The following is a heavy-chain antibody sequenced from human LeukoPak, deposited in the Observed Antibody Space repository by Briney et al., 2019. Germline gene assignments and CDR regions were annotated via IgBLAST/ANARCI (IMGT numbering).Heavy chain of an antibody. CDR2: IYYSGST. V-gene: IGHV4-59*08. J-gene: IGHJ4*02. Sequence: SETLSLTCTVSGGSISSYYWSWIRQPPGKGLEWIGYIYYSGSTNYNPSLKSRVTISVDTSKNQFSLKLSSVTAADTAVCYCARAIAIFGVVQHFDYWGQGTLVTVSS. CDR3: ARAIAIFGVVQHFDY. CDR1: GGSISSYY. D-gene: IGHD3-3*01.